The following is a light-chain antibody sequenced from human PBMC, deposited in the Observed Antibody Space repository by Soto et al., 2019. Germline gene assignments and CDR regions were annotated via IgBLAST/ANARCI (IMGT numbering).Light chain of an antibody. J-gene: IGLJ1*01. CDR3: TSYTSSSIDYV. V-gene: IGLV2-14*01. CDR2: KVS. CDR1: SSDVGGYNY. Sequence: QSALTQPASASGSPGQSITISCTGTSSDVGGYNYVSWYQQHPGKAPKLMIYKVSNRPSGVSNRFSGSKSGNTASLTISGLQAEDEADYYCTSYTSSSIDYVFGTGTKLTVL.